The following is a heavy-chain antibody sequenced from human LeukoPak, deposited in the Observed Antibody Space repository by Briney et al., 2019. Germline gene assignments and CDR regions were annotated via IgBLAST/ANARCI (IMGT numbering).Heavy chain of an antibody. V-gene: IGHV4-61*02. CDR1: GDSVNSGAYY. Sequence: SQTLSLTCTVSGDSVNSGAYYWSWLRQPAGKEPEWIGRIYPLETTNYNPSLKSRVAISVDTSKNQFSLKLSSVTAADTAVYYCARQPFLGWFTFVGYFDYWGQGTLVTVSS. CDR2: IYPLETT. J-gene: IGHJ4*02. D-gene: IGHD3-10*01. CDR3: ARQPFLGWFTFVGYFDY.